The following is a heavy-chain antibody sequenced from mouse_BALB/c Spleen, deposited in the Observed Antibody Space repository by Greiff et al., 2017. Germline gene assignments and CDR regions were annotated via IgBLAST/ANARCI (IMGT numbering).Heavy chain of an antibody. D-gene: IGHD3-3*01. CDR3: AGGRYAMDY. V-gene: IGHV3-2*02. CDR1: GYSITSDYA. J-gene: IGHJ4*01. Sequence: DVKLVESGPGLVKPSQSLSLTCTVTGYSITSDYAWNWIRQFPGNKLEWMGYISYSGSTSYNPSLKSRISITRDTSKNQFFLQLNSVTTEDTATYYCAGGRYAMDYWGQGTSVTVSS. CDR2: ISYSGST.